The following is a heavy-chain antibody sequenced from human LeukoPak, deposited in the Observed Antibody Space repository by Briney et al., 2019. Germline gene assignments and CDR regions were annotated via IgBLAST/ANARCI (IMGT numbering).Heavy chain of an antibody. D-gene: IGHD1-26*01. J-gene: IGHJ3*02. CDR1: GGSISSSSYY. V-gene: IGHV4-39*07. CDR2: IYYSGIT. CDR3: ARDRGSGSYPIDAFDI. Sequence: SETLSLTCTVSGGSISSSSYYWGWIRQPPGKGLEWIGSIYYSGITYYNPSLKSRVTISVDTSKNQFSLKLSSVTAADTAVYYCARDRGSGSYPIDAFDIWGQGTMVTVSS.